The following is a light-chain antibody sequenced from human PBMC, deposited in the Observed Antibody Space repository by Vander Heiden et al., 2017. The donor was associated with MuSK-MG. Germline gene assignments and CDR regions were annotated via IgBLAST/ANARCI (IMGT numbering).Light chain of an antibody. J-gene: IGKJ4*01. CDR1: HSISSC. Sequence: LHMTQSPSSLPASVGARVTITCRSRHSISSCFNWYQQKPGKAPKSPIYAAASLQSGVPSRLSDSVYGTDFTRIISRLKTAEFVTNEGQQGDRNPLTCGGGTKLELK. CDR2: AAA. CDR3: QQGDRNPLT. V-gene: IGKV1-39*01.